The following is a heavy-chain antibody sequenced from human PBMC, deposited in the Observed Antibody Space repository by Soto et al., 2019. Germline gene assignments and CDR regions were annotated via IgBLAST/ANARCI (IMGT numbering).Heavy chain of an antibody. CDR3: AKSTGGTANGLDV. D-gene: IGHD2-8*02. V-gene: IGHV3-9*01. J-gene: IGHJ6*02. Sequence: MQLVESGGDLVQPGRSLRLSCAASGFSFGDYAMHWVRQAPGKGLEWVSGISWKSASIGYADSVKGRFIISRDNAKNSLYLQLNSLRAEDTALYYCAKSTGGTANGLDVWGQGTMVTVS. CDR1: GFSFGDYA. CDR2: ISWKSASI.